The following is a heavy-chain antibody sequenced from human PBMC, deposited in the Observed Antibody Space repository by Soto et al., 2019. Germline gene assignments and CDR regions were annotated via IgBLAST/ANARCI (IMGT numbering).Heavy chain of an antibody. CDR1: GFTFSSYG. CDR3: ARTHVAGAAPWYYFDS. Sequence: PGGSLRLSCAASGFTFSSYGMHWVRQAPGKGLEWVAVIWYDGSNKYYADSVKGRFTISRDNSKNQVVLTMTNMDPVDTATYFCARTHVAGAAPWYYFDSWGQGTLVTVSS. CDR2: IWYDGSNK. D-gene: IGHD1-26*01. J-gene: IGHJ4*02. V-gene: IGHV3-33*01.